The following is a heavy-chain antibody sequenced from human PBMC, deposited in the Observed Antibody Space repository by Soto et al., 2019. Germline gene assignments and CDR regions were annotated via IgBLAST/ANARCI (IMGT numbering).Heavy chain of an antibody. CDR3: AKEWVVERPDAFDI. Sequence: LRLSCAASGFTFSSYGMHWVRQAPGKGLEWVAVISYDGSNKYYADSVKGRFTISRDNSKNTLYLQMNSLRAEDTAVYYCAKEWVVERPDAFDIWGQGTMVTVSS. D-gene: IGHD2-15*01. V-gene: IGHV3-30*18. J-gene: IGHJ3*02. CDR1: GFTFSSYG. CDR2: ISYDGSNK.